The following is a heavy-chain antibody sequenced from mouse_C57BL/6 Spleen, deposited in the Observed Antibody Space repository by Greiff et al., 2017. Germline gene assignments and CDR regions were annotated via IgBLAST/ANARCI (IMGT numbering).Heavy chain of an antibody. J-gene: IGHJ3*01. Sequence: QVQLQQPGAELVKPGASVKLSCKASGYTFTSYWMHWVKQRPGQGLEWIGMIHPNSGSTNYNEKFKSKATLTVDKSSSTAYMQLISLTSEDSAVYYCARNDGYLAWFAYWGQGTLVTVSA. CDR3: ARNDGYLAWFAY. D-gene: IGHD2-3*01. V-gene: IGHV1-64*01. CDR1: GYTFTSYW. CDR2: IHPNSGST.